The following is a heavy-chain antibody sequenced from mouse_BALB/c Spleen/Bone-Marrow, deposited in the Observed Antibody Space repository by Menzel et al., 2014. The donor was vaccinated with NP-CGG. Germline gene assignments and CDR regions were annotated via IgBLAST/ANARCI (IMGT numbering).Heavy chain of an antibody. D-gene: IGHD2-4*01. Sequence: VKLMESGAELAKPGASVTMSCKASGYTFTTYWMHWVKQGPGQGLEWIGYLNPNTGYTEYNQKFKDKATLTADKSSSTAYMQLSSLTSEDSAVYYCGRDYDYYYSYAMDYWGQGTTVTVAA. J-gene: IGHJ4*01. CDR2: LNPNTGYT. CDR1: GYTFTTYW. V-gene: IGHV1-7*01. CDR3: GRDYDYYYSYAMDY.